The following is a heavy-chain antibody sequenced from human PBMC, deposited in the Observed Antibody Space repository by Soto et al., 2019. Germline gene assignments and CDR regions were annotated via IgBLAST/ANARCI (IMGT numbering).Heavy chain of an antibody. CDR3: ASSHYCRCTSCSGWRGMDV. CDR1: GYTLTELS. V-gene: IGHV1-24*01. D-gene: IGHD2-2*01. J-gene: IGHJ6*02. CDR2: FDPEDGET. Sequence: QVQLVQSGAEVKKPGASVKVSCKVSGYTLTELSMHWVRQAPGKGLEWMGGFDPEDGETIYAQKFQGRVTMTEDTSTDTAYRELSRLRSEDTAVYYCASSHYCRCTSCSGWRGMDVWGQVTTVTFSS.